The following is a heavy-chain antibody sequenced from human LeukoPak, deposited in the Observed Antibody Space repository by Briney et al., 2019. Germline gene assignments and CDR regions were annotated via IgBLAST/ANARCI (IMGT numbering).Heavy chain of an antibody. CDR2: IYYSGST. J-gene: IGHJ4*02. Sequence: PSETLSLTCTVSGDSINSYYWNWIRQPPGKGLEWIGYIYYSGSTNYNPSLKSRVTISVDTSKNQFSLKLSSVTAADTAVYYCARDPKRNYYDTSGRSDYWGQGILVTVSS. CDR1: GDSINSYY. CDR3: ARDPKRNYYDTSGRSDY. V-gene: IGHV4-59*01. D-gene: IGHD3-22*01.